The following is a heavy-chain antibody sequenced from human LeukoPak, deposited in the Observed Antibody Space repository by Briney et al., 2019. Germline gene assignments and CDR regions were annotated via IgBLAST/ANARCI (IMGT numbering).Heavy chain of an antibody. Sequence: PSGTLSLTCGVSGGSISSTNWWTWVRQPPGKGLEWIGEVDLLGSTNYNPSLGSRVTISIDKPENHVSLKLTSVTAADTAVYYCAREGGPFRPLDYSGQGTLVTVSS. V-gene: IGHV4-4*02. CDR1: GGSISSTNW. CDR2: VDLLGST. J-gene: IGHJ4*02. CDR3: AREGGPFRPLDY. D-gene: IGHD2/OR15-2a*01.